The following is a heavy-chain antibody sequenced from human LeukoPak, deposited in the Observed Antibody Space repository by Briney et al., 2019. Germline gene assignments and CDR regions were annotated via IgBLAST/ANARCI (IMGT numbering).Heavy chain of an antibody. CDR2: INHSGST. J-gene: IGHJ6*02. CDR3: ARETVGGIAAAGSLYYYYGMDV. V-gene: IGHV4-34*01. Sequence: PSETLSLTCAVYGGSFSGYYWSWIRQPPGKGLEWIGEINHSGSTNYNPSLKSRVTISVDTSKNQFSLKLSSVTAADTAVYYCARETVGGIAAAGSLYYYYGMDVWGQGTTVTVSS. CDR1: GGSFSGYY. D-gene: IGHD6-13*01.